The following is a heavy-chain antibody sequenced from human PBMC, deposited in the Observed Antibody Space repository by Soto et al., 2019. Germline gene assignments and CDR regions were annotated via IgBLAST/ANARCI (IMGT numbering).Heavy chain of an antibody. J-gene: IGHJ4*02. D-gene: IGHD5-18*01. CDR2: ISGSGGST. V-gene: IGHV3-23*01. Sequence: PGGSLSLSCAASGFTFSSYAMSWVRQAPGKGLEWVSAISGSGGSTYYADSVKGRFTISRDNSKNTLYLQMNSLRAEDTAVYYCAKSVQLWFKEGYYFDYWGQGTLVTVS. CDR1: GFTFSSYA. CDR3: AKSVQLWFKEGYYFDY.